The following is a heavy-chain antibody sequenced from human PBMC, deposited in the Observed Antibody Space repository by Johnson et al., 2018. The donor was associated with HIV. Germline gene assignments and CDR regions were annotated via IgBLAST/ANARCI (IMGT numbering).Heavy chain of an antibody. D-gene: IGHD1-26*01. CDR1: GFTFSSYG. CDR3: ASAWGELDDAFDI. Sequence: QVQLVESGGGVVQPGRSLRLSCAASGFTFSSYGMHWVRQAPGKGLEWVAVIWYDGSNKYYADSVKGRFTVSRDNYKNTLYLQMNSLRGEDTAVYYCASAWGELDDAFDIWGQGTMVTVSS. J-gene: IGHJ3*02. CDR2: IWYDGSNK. V-gene: IGHV3-33*01.